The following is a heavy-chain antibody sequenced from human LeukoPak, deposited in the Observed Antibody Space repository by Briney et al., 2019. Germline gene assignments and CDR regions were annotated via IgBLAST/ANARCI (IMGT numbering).Heavy chain of an antibody. CDR1: GGSFSGYY. D-gene: IGHD3-3*01. CDR2: INHSGST. CDR3: ASHPGWLLSNYLDY. Sequence: PSETLSLTCAVYGGSFSGYYWSWIRQPPGKGLEWIGEINHSGSTNYNPSLKSRVTISVDTSKNQFSLKLSSVTAADTAVYYCASHPGWLLSNYLDYWGQGTLVTVSS. J-gene: IGHJ4*02. V-gene: IGHV4-34*01.